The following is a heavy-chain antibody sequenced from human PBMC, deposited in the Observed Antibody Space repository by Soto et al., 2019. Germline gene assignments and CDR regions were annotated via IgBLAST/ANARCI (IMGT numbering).Heavy chain of an antibody. J-gene: IGHJ4*02. CDR3: ARDHPPGVRDY. CDR2: ISSSSSYI. D-gene: IGHD3-10*01. V-gene: IGHV3-21*01. CDR1: GFTFSSYS. Sequence: GVLRLSCAASGFTFSSYSMNWVRQAPGKGLEWVSSISSSSSYIYYADSVKGRFTISRDNAKNSLYLQMNSLRAEDTAVYYCARDHPPGVRDYWGQGTLVTVSS.